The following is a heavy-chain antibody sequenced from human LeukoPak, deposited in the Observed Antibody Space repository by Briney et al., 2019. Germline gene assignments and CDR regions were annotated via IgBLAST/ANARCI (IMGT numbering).Heavy chain of an antibody. CDR1: GFSFSSYS. J-gene: IGHJ4*02. CDR3: VKEVGYYFDY. CDR2: ISSNGGST. V-gene: IGHV3-64D*06. D-gene: IGHD3-10*01. Sequence: GGSLRLSCSASGFSFSSYSIHWVRQAPGKGLEYVSAISSNGGSTDYAESVKGRFTISRDNSKNTLYLQMSSLRAEDTAVYYCVKEVGYYFDYWGQGTLVTVSS.